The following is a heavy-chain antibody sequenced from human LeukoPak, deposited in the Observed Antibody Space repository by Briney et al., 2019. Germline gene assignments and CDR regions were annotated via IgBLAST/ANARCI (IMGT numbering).Heavy chain of an antibody. J-gene: IGHJ6*02. CDR1: GDTFTGYY. CDR3: ARVSRVRGVRGYYYGMDV. V-gene: IGHV1-2*02. Sequence: GASVKVSCKASGDTFTGYYMHWVRQAPGQGLEWMGWINPNSGGTNYAQKFQGRVTMTRDTSISTAYMELSRLRSDDTAVYYCARVSRVRGVRGYYYGMDVWGQGTTVTVSS. D-gene: IGHD3-10*01. CDR2: INPNSGGT.